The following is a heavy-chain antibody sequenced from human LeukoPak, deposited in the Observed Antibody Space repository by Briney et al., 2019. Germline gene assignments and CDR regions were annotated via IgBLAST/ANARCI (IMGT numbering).Heavy chain of an antibody. Sequence: GGSLRLSCAASGFTFSSYVMSWVRQAPGKGLEWVSAISGSGGNTYYADSVKGRFTISRDNFKNTLYLQMNGLRAEDTAVYYCAKKGRDSSGWYYFDYWGQGTLVTVSA. V-gene: IGHV3-23*01. CDR3: AKKGRDSSGWYYFDY. CDR2: ISGSGGNT. J-gene: IGHJ4*02. D-gene: IGHD6-13*01. CDR1: GFTFSSYV.